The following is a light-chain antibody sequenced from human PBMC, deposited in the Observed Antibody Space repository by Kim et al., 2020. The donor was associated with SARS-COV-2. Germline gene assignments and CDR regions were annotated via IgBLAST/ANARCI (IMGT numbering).Light chain of an antibody. V-gene: IGLV2-14*01. CDR2: DVT. J-gene: IGLJ1*01. Sequence: QSVLTQPASVSGSPGQSIAISCTGTSSDVGRYNYVSWYQQHPGKAPKLLIYDVTQRPSGVSDRFSGSKSGNTASLTISGLQTEDEGDYYCASYTSTSTFVFGIGTKVTVL. CDR3: ASYTSTSTFV. CDR1: SSDVGRYNY.